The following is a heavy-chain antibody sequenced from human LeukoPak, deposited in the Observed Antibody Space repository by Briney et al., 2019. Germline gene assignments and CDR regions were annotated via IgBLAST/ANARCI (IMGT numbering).Heavy chain of an antibody. V-gene: IGHV3-21*01. CDR1: GFTFSSYS. CDR2: ISSSGSYI. D-gene: IGHD3-22*01. Sequence: GGSVRLSCAASGFTFSSYSMNWVRQAPGKGLEWVSPISSSGSYIYYADSVKGRFTISRDNAKNSLYLQMNSLRAEDTAVYYCARELRYYYDSSGYYPGYWGQGTLVTVSS. J-gene: IGHJ4*02. CDR3: ARELRYYYDSSGYYPGY.